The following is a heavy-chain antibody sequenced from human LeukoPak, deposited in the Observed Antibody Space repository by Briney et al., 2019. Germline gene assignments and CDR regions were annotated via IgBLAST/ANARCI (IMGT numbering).Heavy chain of an antibody. V-gene: IGHV1-46*01. CDR2: INPSGGST. Sequence: ASVKVSCKASGYTFTSYYMHWVRQAPGQGLEWMGIINPSGGSTSYAQKFQGRVTMTRDMSTSTVYMELSSLRSEDTAEYYCARGVRVVGARNNWFDPWGQGTLVTVSS. D-gene: IGHD1-26*01. CDR3: ARGVRVVGARNNWFDP. J-gene: IGHJ5*02. CDR1: GYTFTSYY.